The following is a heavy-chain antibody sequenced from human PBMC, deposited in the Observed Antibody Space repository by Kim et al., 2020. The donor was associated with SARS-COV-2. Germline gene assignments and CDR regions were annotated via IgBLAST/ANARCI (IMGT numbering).Heavy chain of an antibody. D-gene: IGHD2-15*01. CDR3: ARHGGECSHETCPSHRFDT. V-gene: IGHV4-39*01. J-gene: IGHJ5*02. Sequence: SDTLSLTCSVSGGSFTRSSFYWAWIRQPPGMGLEWIGSMYYSANTYYNPSLESRVTMSVDTSKNTFSLNLTSVTAADAGVYYCARHGGECSHETCPSHRFDTGGRGHLVTVSS. CDR1: GGSFTRSSFY. CDR2: MYYSANT.